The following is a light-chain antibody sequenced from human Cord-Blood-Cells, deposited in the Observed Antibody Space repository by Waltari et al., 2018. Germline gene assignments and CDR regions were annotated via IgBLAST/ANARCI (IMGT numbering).Light chain of an antibody. CDR2: GAS. V-gene: IGKV3-15*01. CDR3: QQYNNWPPYT. Sequence: EIVMTHYPATLSVSPGERATLSCRASQSVSSNLAWYQQKPGQAPRLLIYGASTRATGIPARFSGSGSGTEFTLTISSLQSEDFAVYYCQQYNNWPPYTFGQGTKLEIK. CDR1: QSVSSN. J-gene: IGKJ2*01.